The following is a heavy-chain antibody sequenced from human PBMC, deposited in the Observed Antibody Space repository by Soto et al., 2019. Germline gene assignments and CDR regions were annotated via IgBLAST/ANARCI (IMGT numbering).Heavy chain of an antibody. J-gene: IGHJ6*02. D-gene: IGHD3-22*01. Sequence: ASVKVSCKASGGTFSSYAISWVRQAPGQGLEWMGGIIPIFGTANYAQKFQGRVTITADKSTSTAYMELSSLRSEDTAVYYCARDSRLYYYDSSGYISGYGMDVWGQGPRSPSP. CDR1: GGTFSSYA. V-gene: IGHV1-69*06. CDR2: IIPIFGTA. CDR3: ARDSRLYYYDSSGYISGYGMDV.